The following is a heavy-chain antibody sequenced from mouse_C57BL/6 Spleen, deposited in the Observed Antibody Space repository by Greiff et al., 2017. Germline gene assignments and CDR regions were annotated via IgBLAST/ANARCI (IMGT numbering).Heavy chain of an antibody. D-gene: IGHD1-1*01. Sequence: QVQLQQPGAELVRPGSSVKLSCKASGYTFTSYWMDWVKQRPGQGLEWIGNIYPSDIETHYNQKFKDKATLTVDKSSSTAYMQLSSLTSEDSAVYYCATYYYGSALDYWGQGTTLTVSS. CDR3: ATYYYGSALDY. CDR1: GYTFTSYW. CDR2: IYPSDIET. V-gene: IGHV1-61*01. J-gene: IGHJ2*01.